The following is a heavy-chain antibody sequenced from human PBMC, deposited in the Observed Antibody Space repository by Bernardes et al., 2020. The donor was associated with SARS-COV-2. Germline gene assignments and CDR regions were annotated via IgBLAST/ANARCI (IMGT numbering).Heavy chain of an antibody. J-gene: IGHJ6*02. Sequence: SETLSLTCTVSGGSISSYYWSWIRQPPGKGLEWIGYIYYSGSTNYNPSLKSRVTISVDTSKNQFSLKLSSVTAADTAVYYCARWLFLAKGRLNYGMDVWGQGTTVTVSS. D-gene: IGHD3-3*01. CDR1: GGSISSYY. CDR3: ARWLFLAKGRLNYGMDV. V-gene: IGHV4-59*01. CDR2: IYYSGST.